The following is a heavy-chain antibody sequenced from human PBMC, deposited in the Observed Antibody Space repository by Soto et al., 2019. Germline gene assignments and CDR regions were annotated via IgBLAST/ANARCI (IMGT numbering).Heavy chain of an antibody. D-gene: IGHD1-1*01. CDR1: GFTFSNYA. CDR3: AKDKGVFNWATYYFDY. J-gene: IGHJ4*02. Sequence: PGGSLRLSCAASGFTFSNYAMRWVRQAPGKGLEWVALTSYDGNNEYYTDSVKGRFTISRDNSKNTLFLQMNSPRPEDTAVYYCAKDKGVFNWATYYFDYGGQGALVTAPQ. V-gene: IGHV3-30*18. CDR2: TSYDGNNE.